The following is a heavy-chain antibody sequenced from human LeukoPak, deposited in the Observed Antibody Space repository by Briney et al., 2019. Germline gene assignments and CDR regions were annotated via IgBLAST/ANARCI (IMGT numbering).Heavy chain of an antibody. CDR1: GYSIAHGFF. J-gene: IGHJ5*02. CDR3: AREPSRFPPGWFDP. V-gene: IGHV4-38-2*02. CDR2: LYHSGTT. D-gene: IGHD3-3*01. Sequence: SETLSLTCTVSGYSIAHGFFWAWIRQPPGGGLEWIGSLYHSGTTYYNTSLKSRISTSVDTSKNQFSLKLSSVTAADTAVYYCAREPSRFPPGWFDPWGQGTLVTVSS.